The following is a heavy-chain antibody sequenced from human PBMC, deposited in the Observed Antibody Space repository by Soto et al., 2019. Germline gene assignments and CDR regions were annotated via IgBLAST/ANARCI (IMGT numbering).Heavy chain of an antibody. Sequence: QVQLVQSGADVQKPGSSVKVSCKASGGTLNYNTFSWVRQAPGQGLEWMGGIVTVFGTANHAQKFQGRVTITADHSTNTVHMELSSLRSEDTAVYYCARHGAYSSSQFGLDVWGQGTTVTVSS. D-gene: IGHD6-13*01. V-gene: IGHV1-69*01. CDR2: IVTVFGTA. J-gene: IGHJ6*02. CDR3: ARHGAYSSSQFGLDV. CDR1: GGTLNYNT.